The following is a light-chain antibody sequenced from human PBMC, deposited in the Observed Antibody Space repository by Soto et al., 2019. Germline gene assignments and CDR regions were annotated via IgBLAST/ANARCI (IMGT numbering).Light chain of an antibody. Sequence: DLQMTQSPSTLSASVGARVTITCRASQSISSWLAWYQQKPGRAPKLLIYDASSLESGVPSRFSGSGSGTEFTITISSLQPDDCATYYCQQYNSYSITFGQGTRLEIK. CDR2: DAS. J-gene: IGKJ5*01. CDR1: QSISSW. CDR3: QQYNSYSIT. V-gene: IGKV1-5*01.